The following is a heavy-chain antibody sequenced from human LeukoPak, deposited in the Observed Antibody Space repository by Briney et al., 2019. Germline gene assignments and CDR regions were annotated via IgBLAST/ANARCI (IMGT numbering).Heavy chain of an antibody. Sequence: ASVKVSCKASGYTFTGYYMHWVRQAPGQGLEWMGWINPNSGNTGYAQKFQGRVTMTRNTSISTAYMELSSLRSEDTAVYYCARVGSWSDYNYYYYGMDVWGQGTTVTVSS. CDR2: INPNSGNT. V-gene: IGHV1-8*02. CDR1: GYTFTGYY. D-gene: IGHD6-13*01. CDR3: ARVGSWSDYNYYYYGMDV. J-gene: IGHJ6*02.